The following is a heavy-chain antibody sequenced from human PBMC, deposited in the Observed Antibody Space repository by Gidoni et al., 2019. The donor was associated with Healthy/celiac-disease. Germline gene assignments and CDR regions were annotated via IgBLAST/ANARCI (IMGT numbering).Heavy chain of an antibody. D-gene: IGHD3-10*01. V-gene: IGHV4-34*01. CDR3: ARQLSNGSGSYFLDY. CDR2: INHSGST. CDR1: GGSFSGYY. J-gene: IGHJ4*02. Sequence: QVQLQQWGAGLLKPSETLSLTCAVYGGSFSGYYWSWIRQPPGKGLEWIGEINHSGSTNYNPSLKSRVTISVDTSKNQFSLKLSSVTAADTAVYYCARQLSNGSGSYFLDYWGQGTLVTVSS.